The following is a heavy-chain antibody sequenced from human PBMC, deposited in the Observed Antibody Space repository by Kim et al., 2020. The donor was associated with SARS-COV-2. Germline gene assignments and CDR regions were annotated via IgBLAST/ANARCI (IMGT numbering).Heavy chain of an antibody. Sequence: GGSLRLSCAASGFTFSSYAMSWVRQAPGKGLEWVSAISGSGGSTYYADSVKGRFTISRDNSKNTLYLQMNILRAEDTAVYYCAKGPPYCSGGSCYSAGHDYPATFQHWGQGTLVTVSS. V-gene: IGHV3-23*01. CDR1: GFTFSSYA. J-gene: IGHJ1*01. CDR2: ISGSGGST. D-gene: IGHD2-15*01. CDR3: AKGPPYCSGGSCYSAGHDYPATFQH.